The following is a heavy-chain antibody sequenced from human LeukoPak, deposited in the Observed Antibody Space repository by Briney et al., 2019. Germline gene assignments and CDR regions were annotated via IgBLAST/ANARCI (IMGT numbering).Heavy chain of an antibody. V-gene: IGHV1-18*01. Sequence: ASVKVSCKASGYSFTSYGINCVRQAPGQGLGWMGWISAYNGNTNYAQKLQGRVTMTTDTSTNTAYMELRSLRSDDTAMYHCARTSSASYYYTMDVWGQGTTVTVSS. D-gene: IGHD6-25*01. J-gene: IGHJ6*02. CDR3: ARTSSASYYYTMDV. CDR2: ISAYNGNT. CDR1: GYSFTSYG.